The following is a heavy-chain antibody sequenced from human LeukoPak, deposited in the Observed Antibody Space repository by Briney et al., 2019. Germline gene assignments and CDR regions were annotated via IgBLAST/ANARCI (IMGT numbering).Heavy chain of an antibody. CDR3: ARVPKGGDAFDI. V-gene: IGHV4-39*01. CDR2: IYYSGST. D-gene: IGHD1-26*01. Sequence: PSETLSLTCTVSGDSISTSSTYYWGWIRQPPGKGPEWIGTIYYSGSTYYNPSLKSRVTISVDTSKNQFSLKLSSVTAADTAVYYCARVPKGGDAFDIWGQGTMVTVSS. CDR1: GDSISTSSTYY. J-gene: IGHJ3*02.